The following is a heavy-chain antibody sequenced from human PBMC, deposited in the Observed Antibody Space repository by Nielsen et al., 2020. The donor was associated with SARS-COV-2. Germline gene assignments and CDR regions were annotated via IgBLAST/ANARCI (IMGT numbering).Heavy chain of an antibody. V-gene: IGHV3-7*01. J-gene: IGHJ3*01. CDR2: IKPDGSEK. CDR1: GFTFSSLW. CDR3: ARDWSRAADV. D-gene: IGHD2-15*01. Sequence: GESLRLSCAASGFTFSSLWMSWVRQVPGKGLEWVADIKPDGSEKVYVDSVKGRFTISRDNAKNSMSLQMNSLRVEDTAVYYCARDWSRAADVWGQGTMVTVSS.